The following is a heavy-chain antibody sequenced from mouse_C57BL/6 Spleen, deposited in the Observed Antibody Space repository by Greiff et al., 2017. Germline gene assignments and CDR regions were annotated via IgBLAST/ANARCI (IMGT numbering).Heavy chain of an antibody. CDR3: AYYDSDGYYFDY. J-gene: IGHJ2*01. CDR2: ISSGGSYT. V-gene: IGHV5-6*01. Sequence: EVMLVESGGDLVKPGGSLKLSCAASGFTFSSYGMSWVRQTPDKRLEWVATISSGGSYTYYPDSVKGRFTISRDNAKNTLYLQMSSLKSEDTAVYYCAYYDSDGYYFDYWGQGTTLTVSS. D-gene: IGHD2-4*01. CDR1: GFTFSSYG.